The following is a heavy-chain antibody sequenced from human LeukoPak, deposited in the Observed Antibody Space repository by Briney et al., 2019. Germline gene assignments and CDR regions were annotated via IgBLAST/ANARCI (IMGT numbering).Heavy chain of an antibody. J-gene: IGHJ4*02. CDR1: GVSISSGSYY. CDR2: IYTSGST. CDR3: ARELSDYDILTGYIFDGYFDY. D-gene: IGHD3-9*01. V-gene: IGHV4-61*02. Sequence: ASETLSLTCTVSGVSISSGSYYWSWIRQPDGKGLEWIGRIYTSGSTNYHPSLKSRVTISVDTSKNQFSLKLSSVTAADTAVYYCARELSDYDILTGYIFDGYFDYWGQGTLVTVSS.